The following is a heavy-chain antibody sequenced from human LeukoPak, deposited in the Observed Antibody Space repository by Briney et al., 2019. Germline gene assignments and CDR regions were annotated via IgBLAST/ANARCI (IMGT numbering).Heavy chain of an antibody. CDR3: AKDPGSSTSCYCDFDY. CDR2: ISGGGGST. J-gene: IGHJ4*02. CDR1: GFTFSSYA. V-gene: IGHV3-23*01. Sequence: PGGSLRLSCAASGFTFSSYAMSWVRQAPGKGLEWVSAISGGGGSTYYADSVKGRFTISRDNSKNTLYLQMNSLRAEDTAVYYCAKDPGSSTSCYCDFDYWGQGTLVTVSS. D-gene: IGHD2-2*01.